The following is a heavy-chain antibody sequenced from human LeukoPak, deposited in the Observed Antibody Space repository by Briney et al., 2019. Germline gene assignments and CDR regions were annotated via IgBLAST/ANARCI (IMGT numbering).Heavy chain of an antibody. D-gene: IGHD2-2*01. Sequence: GGSLRLSCAASGFTFSSYAMSWVRQAPGKGLEWVSAISGSGGSTYYADSVKGRFTISRDNSKNTLYLQMNSLRAEDTAVYYCASYDQYIVVVPAAISPFDYWGQGTLVTVSS. V-gene: IGHV3-23*01. CDR1: GFTFSSYA. CDR2: ISGSGGST. CDR3: ASYDQYIVVVPAAISPFDY. J-gene: IGHJ4*02.